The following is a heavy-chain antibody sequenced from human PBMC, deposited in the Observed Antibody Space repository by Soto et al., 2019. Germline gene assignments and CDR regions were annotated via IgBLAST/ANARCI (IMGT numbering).Heavy chain of an antibody. CDR1: GYNFAGYW. V-gene: IGHV5-51*01. CDR3: ARQGETPPLFPFIWSAP. J-gene: IGHJ5*02. CDR2: IYPDNSNT. D-gene: IGHD3-10*01. Sequence: GESLKISCKGSGYNFAGYWIAWVRQMPGKGLEWMGIIYPDNSNTRYSRSFQGQVTISADKSIGTAYLQWSSLRASDTPVYYCARQGETPPLFPFIWSAPGGQGPPVPVSS.